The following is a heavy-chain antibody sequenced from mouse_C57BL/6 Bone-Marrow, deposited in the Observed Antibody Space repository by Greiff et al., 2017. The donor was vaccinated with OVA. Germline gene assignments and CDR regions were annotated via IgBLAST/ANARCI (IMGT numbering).Heavy chain of an antibody. Sequence: DVKLVESGGGLVQPGGSLKLSCAASGFTFSDYYMYWVRQTPEKRLEWVAYISNGGGSTYYPDTVKGRFTISRDNAKHTLYLQMSRLKSEDTAMYYCARRENYDYGWFAYWGQGTLVTVSA. CDR2: ISNGGGST. D-gene: IGHD2-4*01. CDR1: GFTFSDYY. J-gene: IGHJ3*01. V-gene: IGHV5-12*01. CDR3: ARRENYDYGWFAY.